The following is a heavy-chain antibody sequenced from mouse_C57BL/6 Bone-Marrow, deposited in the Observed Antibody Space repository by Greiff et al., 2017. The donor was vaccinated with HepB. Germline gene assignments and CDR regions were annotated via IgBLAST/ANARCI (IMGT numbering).Heavy chain of an antibody. V-gene: IGHV1-54*01. J-gene: IGHJ2*01. CDR2: INPGSGGT. CDR3: ARRVDY. Sequence: QVQLQQSGAELVRPGTSVKVSCKASGYAFTNYLIEWVKQRPGQGLEWIGVINPGSGGTNYNEKFKGKATLTADKSSSTAYMQLSSQTSEDSAVYFCARRVDYWGQGTTLTVSS. CDR1: GYAFTNYL.